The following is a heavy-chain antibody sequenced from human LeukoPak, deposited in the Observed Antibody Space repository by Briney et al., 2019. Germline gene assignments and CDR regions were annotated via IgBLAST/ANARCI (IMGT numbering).Heavy chain of an antibody. CDR1: GYTFTSYY. Sequence: ASVKVSCKASGYTFTSYYMHWVRQAPGQGLEWMGIINPSGGSTSYAQKFQGRVTMTRDTSTSTVYMELSSLRSEDTAVYYCARDTRYDILTGYSPTFDPWGQGTLVTVSS. CDR3: ARDTRYDILTGYSPTFDP. D-gene: IGHD3-9*01. CDR2: INPSGGST. J-gene: IGHJ5*02. V-gene: IGHV1-46*01.